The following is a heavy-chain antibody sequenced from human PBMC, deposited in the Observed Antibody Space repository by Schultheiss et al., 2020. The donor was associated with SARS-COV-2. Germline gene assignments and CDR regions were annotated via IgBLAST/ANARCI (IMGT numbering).Heavy chain of an antibody. CDR3: ARVGGVLIMDV. J-gene: IGHJ6*03. CDR2: INPISGGT. D-gene: IGHD2-8*01. CDR1: GYTFTGYY. Sequence: ASVKVSCKASGYTFTGYYMYWVRQAPGLGLEWMGWINPISGGTNYAQKFQGRVTMTRDTSISTAYMELSRLRSDDTAVYYCARVGGVLIMDVWGKGTTVTVSS. V-gene: IGHV1-2*02.